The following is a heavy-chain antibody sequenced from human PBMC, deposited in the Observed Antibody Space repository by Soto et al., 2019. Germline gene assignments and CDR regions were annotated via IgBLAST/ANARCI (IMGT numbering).Heavy chain of an antibody. Sequence: SETLSLTCTVSGGSISSYYWSWIRQPPGKGLEWIGYIYYSGSTNYNPSLKSRVTISVDTSKNQFSLKLSSVTAADTAVYYCARAVSGLWFYPWGQGTLVPVSS. CDR3: ARAVSGLWFYP. CDR1: GGSISSYY. CDR2: IYYSGST. V-gene: IGHV4-59*01. J-gene: IGHJ5*02. D-gene: IGHD3-10*01.